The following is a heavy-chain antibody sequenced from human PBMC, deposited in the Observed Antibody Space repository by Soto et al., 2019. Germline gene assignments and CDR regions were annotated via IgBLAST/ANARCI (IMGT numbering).Heavy chain of an antibody. Sequence: GESLKISCAASGFTFSSYEMNWVRQAPGKGLEWVSYISSSGSTIYYADSVKGRFTISRDNAKNSLYLQMNSLRAEDTAVYYCARVGAVAGADYYYYGMDVWGQGTTVTVSS. V-gene: IGHV3-48*03. D-gene: IGHD6-19*01. CDR2: ISSSGSTI. CDR3: ARVGAVAGADYYYYGMDV. CDR1: GFTFSSYE. J-gene: IGHJ6*02.